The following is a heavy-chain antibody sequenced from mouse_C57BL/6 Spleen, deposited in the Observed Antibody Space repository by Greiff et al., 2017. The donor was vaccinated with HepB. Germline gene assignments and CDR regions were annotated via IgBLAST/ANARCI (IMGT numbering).Heavy chain of an antibody. CDR2: IDPSDSYT. V-gene: IGHV1-69*01. Sequence: QVQLQQPGAELVMPGASVKLSCKASGYTFTSYWMHWVKQRPGQGLEWIGEIDPSDSYTNYNQKFKGKSTLTVDKSSSTAYMQLSSLTSEDSAVYYCAREGETAWFAYWGQGTLVTVSA. CDR1: GYTFTSYW. J-gene: IGHJ3*01. CDR3: AREGETAWFAY.